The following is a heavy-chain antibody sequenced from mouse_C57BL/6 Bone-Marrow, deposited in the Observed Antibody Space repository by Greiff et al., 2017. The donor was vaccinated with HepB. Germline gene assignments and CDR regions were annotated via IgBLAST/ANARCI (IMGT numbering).Heavy chain of an antibody. Sequence: EVKVVESGGGLVQPKGSLKLSCAASGFSFNTYAMNWVRQAPGKGLEWVARIRSKSNNYATYYADSVKDRFTISRDDSESMLYLQMNNLKTEDTAMYYCVRQGIITTVVAPMDYWGQGTSVTVSS. CDR1: GFSFNTYA. D-gene: IGHD1-1*01. J-gene: IGHJ4*01. CDR2: IRSKSNNYAT. V-gene: IGHV10-1*01. CDR3: VRQGIITTVVAPMDY.